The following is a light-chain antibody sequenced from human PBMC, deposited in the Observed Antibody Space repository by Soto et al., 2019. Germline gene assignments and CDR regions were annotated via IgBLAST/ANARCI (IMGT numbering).Light chain of an antibody. J-gene: IGKJ5*01. CDR2: AAS. Sequence: DIQMTQSPSSLSASVEDRVIITCRASQSISNHLNWYQQKPGKAPKLLIFAASSLQSGVPSRFSGSRSGPDFTLTISSLQPEDFATYYCQQSYSTLFTFGQGTRLEIK. CDR1: QSISNH. CDR3: QQSYSTLFT. V-gene: IGKV1-39*01.